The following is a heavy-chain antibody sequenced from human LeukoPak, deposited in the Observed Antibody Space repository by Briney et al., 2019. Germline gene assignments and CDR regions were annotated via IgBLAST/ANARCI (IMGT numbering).Heavy chain of an antibody. CDR3: TRDLVAAGGDY. Sequence: PGGSLRLSCAASGFIFSSYEVNWVRQAPGKGLEWVSYISSSGTTIYYADSVRGRFTISRDNAKNSLHLQMNSLRAEDTALYYCTRDLVAAGGDYWGQGTLVTVSS. V-gene: IGHV3-48*03. D-gene: IGHD2-15*01. J-gene: IGHJ4*02. CDR1: GFIFSSYE. CDR2: ISSSGTTI.